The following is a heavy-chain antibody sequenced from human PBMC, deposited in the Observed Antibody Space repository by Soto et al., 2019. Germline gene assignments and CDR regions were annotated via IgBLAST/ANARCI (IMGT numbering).Heavy chain of an antibody. CDR2: ISGYNGNT. J-gene: IGHJ6*02. CDR1: GYTFTSFG. CDR3: ARPTDFYYYAMDV. V-gene: IGHV1-18*01. Sequence: QVQLVQSGADVKKPGASVKVSCKASGYTFTSFGINWVRQAPGQGLEWMGWISGYNGNTNYAQNLQDRVTMTRETSTSTAYMELRSLRSDDTAVYYCARPTDFYYYAMDVWGQGTTVTVSS.